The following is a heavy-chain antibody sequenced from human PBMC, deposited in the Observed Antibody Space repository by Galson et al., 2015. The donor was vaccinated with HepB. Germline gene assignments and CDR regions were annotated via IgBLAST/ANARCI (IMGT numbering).Heavy chain of an antibody. CDR3: ATSLAGYCSAGSCYRVFEY. D-gene: IGHD2-15*01. V-gene: IGHV1-69*13. Sequence: SVKVSCKASGGHLNSYSVSWVRQAPGQGLEWMGGITPVFGWTNFAQKFQGRVTITADEATSTGYMELSSLRSEGSAAYYCATSLAGYCSAGSCYRVFEYWGQGTLVTVSS. CDR1: GGHLNSYS. CDR2: ITPVFGWT. J-gene: IGHJ4*02.